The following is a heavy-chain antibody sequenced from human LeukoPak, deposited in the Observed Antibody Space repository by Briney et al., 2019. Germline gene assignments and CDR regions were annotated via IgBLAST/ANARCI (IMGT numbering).Heavy chain of an antibody. CDR1: GYTFTSYY. D-gene: IGHD1-26*01. Sequence: ASVRVSCKAAGYTFTSYYMHWLRQAPGQGLEWMGIINPSGGSPTYAQNSQGRVTMTRDTSTSTVYMDLRSLRSEDTAVYYCARVSVAATYFRAFDIWGQGTLVTVSS. CDR2: INPSGGSP. CDR3: ARVSVAATYFRAFDI. V-gene: IGHV1-46*01. J-gene: IGHJ3*02.